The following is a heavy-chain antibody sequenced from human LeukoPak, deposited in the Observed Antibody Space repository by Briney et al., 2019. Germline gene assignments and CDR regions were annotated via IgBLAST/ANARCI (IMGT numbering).Heavy chain of an antibody. CDR1: GYTFTSYY. J-gene: IGHJ4*02. Sequence: ASVKVSCNASGYTFTSYYMHWVRQAPGQGLEWMGIINPSGGSTSYAQKFQGRVTMTRDTSTSTDYMELSSLRSEDTAVYYCARDNYDFWSGYPQGFDYWGQGTLVTVSS. CDR3: ARDNYDFWSGYPQGFDY. V-gene: IGHV1-46*01. CDR2: INPSGGST. D-gene: IGHD3-3*01.